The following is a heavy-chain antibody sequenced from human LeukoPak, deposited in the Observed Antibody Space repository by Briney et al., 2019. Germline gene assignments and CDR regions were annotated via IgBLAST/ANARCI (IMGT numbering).Heavy chain of an antibody. V-gene: IGHV4-61*01. Sequence: SETLSLTCTVSGGSVSSGSYYWSWIRQPPGKGLEWIGYIYYSGSTNYNPSLKSRVTISVDTSKNQFSLKLSSVTAADTAVYYCTYGMDVWGQGTTVIVSS. CDR3: TYGMDV. CDR2: IYYSGST. J-gene: IGHJ6*02. CDR1: GGSVSSGSYY.